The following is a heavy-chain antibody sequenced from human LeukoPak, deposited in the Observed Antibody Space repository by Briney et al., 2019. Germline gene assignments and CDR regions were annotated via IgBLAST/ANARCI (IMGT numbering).Heavy chain of an antibody. D-gene: IGHD5-24*01. CDR2: IIPIFGTA. V-gene: IGHV1-69*05. CDR3: ARDGYNLDSGMDV. Sequence: ASVKVSCKASGGTFSSYAISWVRQAPGQGLEWMGGIIPIFGTANYAQKFHGRVTITTDESTSTAYMELSSLRSEDTAVYYCARDGYNLDSGMDVWGKGTTVTVSS. J-gene: IGHJ6*03. CDR1: GGTFSSYA.